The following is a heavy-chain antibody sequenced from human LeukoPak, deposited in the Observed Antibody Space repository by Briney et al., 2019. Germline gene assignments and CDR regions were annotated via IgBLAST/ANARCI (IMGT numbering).Heavy chain of an antibody. CDR3: ARASYTPNWFDP. V-gene: IGHV3-7*04. J-gene: IGHJ5*02. CDR1: GFTFRSYS. D-gene: IGHD2-2*02. Sequence: GGSLRLSCAASGFTFRSYSMHWVRRAPGKGLEWVANIKQDGSEKHYVDSVKGRFTISRDNAENSLYLEMNSLRVEDTAIYYCARASYTPNWFDPWGQGTLVTVSS. CDR2: IKQDGSEK.